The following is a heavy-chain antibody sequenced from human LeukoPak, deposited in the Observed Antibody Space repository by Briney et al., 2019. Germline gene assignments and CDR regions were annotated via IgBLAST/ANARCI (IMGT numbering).Heavy chain of an antibody. CDR1: SGSISGYY. D-gene: IGHD3-16*01. CDR3: ARGGGNDFDY. J-gene: IGHJ4*02. CDR2: IYYSGST. V-gene: IGHV4-59*01. Sequence: SETLSLTCSVSSGSISGYYWSWIRQPPGKGLEWIGYIYYSGSTNYNPSLKSRVTISVDTSKNQFSLKLSSVTAADTAVYYCARGGGNDFDYWGQGTLVTVSS.